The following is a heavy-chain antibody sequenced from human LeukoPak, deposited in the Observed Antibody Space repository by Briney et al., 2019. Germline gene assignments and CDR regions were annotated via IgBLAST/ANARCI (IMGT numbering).Heavy chain of an antibody. CDR2: INHSGST. CDR3: ARGGYCSGGSCYFLGNYYYYGTDV. Sequence: SETLSLTCAVYGGSFSGYYWSWIRQPPGKGLEWIGEINHSGSTNYNPSLKSRVTISVDTSKNQFSLKLSSVTAADTAVYYCARGGYCSGGSCYFLGNYYYYGTDVWGQGTTVTVSS. V-gene: IGHV4-34*01. J-gene: IGHJ6*02. D-gene: IGHD2-15*01. CDR1: GGSFSGYY.